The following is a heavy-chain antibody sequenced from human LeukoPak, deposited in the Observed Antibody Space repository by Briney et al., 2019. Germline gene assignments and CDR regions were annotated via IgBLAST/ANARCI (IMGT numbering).Heavy chain of an antibody. CDR3: ARDPGYYGSGNNWFDP. D-gene: IGHD3-10*01. CDR1: GFTFSSYS. J-gene: IGHJ5*02. CDR2: ISSSSTI. V-gene: IGHV3-48*04. Sequence: PGGSLRLSCAASGFTFSSYSVNWVRQAPGKGLEWVSYISSSSTIYYADSMKGRFTISRDNAKNSLYLQMNSLRAEDTAVYYCARDPGYYGSGNNWFDPWGQGTLVTVSS.